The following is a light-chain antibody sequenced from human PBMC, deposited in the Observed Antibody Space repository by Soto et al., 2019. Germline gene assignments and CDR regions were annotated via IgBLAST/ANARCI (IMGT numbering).Light chain of an antibody. Sequence: EIVLAQSPGTLSLSPGESATLSCRASQSVSSSFLAWYQQKAGQAPRLLSYGASRRATGIPDRFSGSGSGRDFPLTISRLEPEDFAVYYCQQYVSSPWAFGQGTKVEI. J-gene: IGKJ1*01. V-gene: IGKV3-20*01. CDR1: QSVSSSF. CDR3: QQYVSSPWA. CDR2: GAS.